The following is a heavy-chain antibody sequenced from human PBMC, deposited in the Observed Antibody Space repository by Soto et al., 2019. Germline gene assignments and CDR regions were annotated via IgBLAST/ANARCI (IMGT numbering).Heavy chain of an antibody. CDR1: GFTFSSYA. Sequence: PGGSLRLSCAAPGFTFSSYAMSWVRQAPGKGLEWVSAISGSGGSTYYADSVKGRFTISRDNSKNTLYLQMNSLRAEDTAVYYCAKGIYSSSFVRGYYYGMDVWGQGTTVTVSS. CDR3: AKGIYSSSFVRGYYYGMDV. J-gene: IGHJ6*02. CDR2: ISGSGGST. V-gene: IGHV3-23*01. D-gene: IGHD6-6*01.